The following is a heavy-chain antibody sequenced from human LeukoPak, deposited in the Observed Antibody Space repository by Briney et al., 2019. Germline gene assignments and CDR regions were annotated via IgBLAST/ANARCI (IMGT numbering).Heavy chain of an antibody. Sequence: GASVKVCCKASGYTFTSFDLNWVRQAPGQGLEWVGWINPNNGNADYAQRFQGRVTMTRDTAISTVYMELSSLTYEDTAVYYCARPTSRPSNYYSMDVWGKGTTVTVSS. J-gene: IGHJ6*03. D-gene: IGHD2-2*01. CDR3: ARPTSRPSNYYSMDV. CDR1: GYTFTSFD. CDR2: INPNNGNA. V-gene: IGHV1-8*01.